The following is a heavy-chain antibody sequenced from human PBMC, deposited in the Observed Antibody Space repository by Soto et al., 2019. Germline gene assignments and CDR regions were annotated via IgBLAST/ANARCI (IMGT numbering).Heavy chain of an antibody. J-gene: IGHJ6*02. Sequence: QVQLVQSGAEVKKPGASVNVSCKASGYTFINYYMHWVRQAPGQGLEWMGIINPSGGGTSNAQTFQGXXTXTXXTSTSTFYMELSSLRSEDTAVYYCARGAYYYGMDVWGQGTTVTVSS. V-gene: IGHV1-46*01. CDR3: ARGAYYYGMDV. CDR1: GYTFINYY. CDR2: INPSGGGT.